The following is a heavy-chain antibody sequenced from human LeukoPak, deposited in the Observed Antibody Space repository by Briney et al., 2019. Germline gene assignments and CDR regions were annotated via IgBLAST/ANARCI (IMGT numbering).Heavy chain of an antibody. V-gene: IGHV3-23*01. J-gene: IGHJ4*02. CDR2: ISGSGGST. CDR3: AKDGCSTSCSTAF. CDR1: GFTFSSYA. Sequence: GGSLRLSCAASGFTFSSYAMSWVRQAPGKGLEWVPAISGSGGSTYYADSVKGRFTISRDNSKNTLYLQMNSLRAEDTAVYYCAKDGCSTSCSTAFWGQGTLVTVSS. D-gene: IGHD2-2*01.